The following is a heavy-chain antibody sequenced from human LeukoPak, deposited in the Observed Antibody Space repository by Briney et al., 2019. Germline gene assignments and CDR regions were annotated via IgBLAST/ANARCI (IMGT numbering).Heavy chain of an antibody. D-gene: IGHD3-10*01. CDR1: GGSISSGDYY. Sequence: SETLSLTCTVSGGSISSGDYYWSWIRQPPGKGLEWIGYIYYSGSTYYNPSLKSRVTISVDTSKNQFSLKLSSVTAADTAVYYRASLYGSGAYYFDYWGQGTLVTVSS. CDR2: IYYSGST. V-gene: IGHV4-30-4*01. CDR3: ASLYGSGAYYFDY. J-gene: IGHJ4*02.